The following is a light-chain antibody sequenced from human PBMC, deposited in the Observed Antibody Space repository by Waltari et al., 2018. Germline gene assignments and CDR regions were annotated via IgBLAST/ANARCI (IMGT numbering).Light chain of an antibody. Sequence: HSALTQPASMSGSPGQSITISCTGTSRDVEGFNLVSWYQPYPGNAPKLIIYDVANRPSGVSHRFSGSRSDNTASLTISGLQAEDEADYYCSSYTSVNTRFGGGTKLTVL. V-gene: IGLV2-14*03. CDR3: SSYTSVNTR. CDR1: SRDVEGFNL. CDR2: DVA. J-gene: IGLJ2*01.